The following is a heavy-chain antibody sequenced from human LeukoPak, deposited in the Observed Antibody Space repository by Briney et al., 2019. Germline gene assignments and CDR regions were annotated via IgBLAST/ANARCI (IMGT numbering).Heavy chain of an antibody. V-gene: IGHV3-30*03. CDR3: ARDVISRQMITLGLGF. CDR1: GFTSNSYG. Sequence: GGSLRLSCVTSGFTSNSYGFYWVRQAPGKGLEWVAVISYDGSKRYYADSVKGRFTISRDTSNKTAYLEMNSLRVDDTAVYYCARDVISRQMITLGLGFWGQGTLVTVSS. J-gene: IGHJ4*02. CDR2: ISYDGSKR. D-gene: IGHD1-20*01.